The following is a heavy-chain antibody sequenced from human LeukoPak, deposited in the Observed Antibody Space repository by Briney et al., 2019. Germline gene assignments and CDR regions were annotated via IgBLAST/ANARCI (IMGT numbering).Heavy chain of an antibody. D-gene: IGHD6-13*01. CDR1: GFTFSSYA. CDR2: ISGSGGST. J-gene: IGHJ4*02. CDR3: AKDLEIAAAGPYFDY. Sequence: PGGSLRLSCAASGFTFSSYAMSWVRQAPGKGLEWVSAISGSGGSTYYADSVKGRLTISRDNSKNTLYLQMNSLRAEDTAVYYCAKDLEIAAAGPYFDYWGQGTLVTVSS. V-gene: IGHV3-23*01.